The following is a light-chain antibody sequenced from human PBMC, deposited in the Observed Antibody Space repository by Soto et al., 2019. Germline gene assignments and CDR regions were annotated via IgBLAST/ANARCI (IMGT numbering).Light chain of an antibody. V-gene: IGKV4-1*01. CDR1: QSILYSSSNKNY. CDR2: WAS. J-gene: IGKJ4*01. Sequence: DIVMTQSPDSLAVSLGERATINCKSSQSILYSSSNKNYLAWYQQKPGQPPKLLIYWASTRESGVPDRFSGSGSGTDFTLTISRLQAEDVAVYYCQQYYSTALTFGGGTKVEIK. CDR3: QQYYSTALT.